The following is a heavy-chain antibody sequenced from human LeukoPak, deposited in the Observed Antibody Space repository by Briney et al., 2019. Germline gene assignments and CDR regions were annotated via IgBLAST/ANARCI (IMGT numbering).Heavy chain of an antibody. V-gene: IGHV6-1*01. D-gene: IGHD6-13*01. Sequence: SQTLSLTCAISGNSVSSNSAAWNWIRQSPSRGLEWLGRTYYRSKWYNDYAVSVKSRITINPDTSKNQFSLQLNSVTPEDTAVYYCAREYSSSWYGKRGAFDIWGQGTMVTVSS. CDR3: AREYSSSWYGKRGAFDI. CDR1: GNSVSSNSAA. CDR2: TYYRSKWYN. J-gene: IGHJ3*02.